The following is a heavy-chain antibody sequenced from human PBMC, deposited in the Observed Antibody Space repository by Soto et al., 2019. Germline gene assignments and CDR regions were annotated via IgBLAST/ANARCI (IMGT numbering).Heavy chain of an antibody. CDR2: INHSGTI. Sequence: SETLSLTCAVYGGSFSGYYWTWIRQPPGKGLEWIGEINHSGTINFNPSLKSRLTISVDTSKNQFSLKLSSVTAADTAVYYCARGTPYSSSWYSGDYYYGMDVWGQGTTVTVSS. J-gene: IGHJ6*02. CDR1: GGSFSGYY. D-gene: IGHD6-13*01. V-gene: IGHV4-34*01. CDR3: ARGTPYSSSWYSGDYYYGMDV.